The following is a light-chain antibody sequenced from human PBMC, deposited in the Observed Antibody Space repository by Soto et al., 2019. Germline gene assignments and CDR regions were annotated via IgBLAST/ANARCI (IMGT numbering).Light chain of an antibody. V-gene: IGLV1-40*01. J-gene: IGLJ1*01. CDR3: QSYDSSLSGYV. Sequence: QSVLTQPPSVSGAPGQRVTISCTGSSSNIGAGYDVHWYQQLPGTAPKLLIYGNSNRPSGVPDRFSGSKSGPSASLAITGLQAEDEADYYCQSYDSSLSGYVFGTGTKLTDL. CDR1: SSNIGAGYD. CDR2: GNS.